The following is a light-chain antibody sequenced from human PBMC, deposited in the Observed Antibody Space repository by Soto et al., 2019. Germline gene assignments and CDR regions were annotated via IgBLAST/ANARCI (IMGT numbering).Light chain of an antibody. Sequence: AIQLTQSPSSLSASVGDRVTITCRASQGVSSALAWYQQRPGKAPNLLIYYASSLESGVPSRFSGSGSGTDFTFTISSLQPEDFATYHCQQYDHLPITFGQGTRLEIK. V-gene: IGKV1D-13*01. CDR2: YAS. J-gene: IGKJ5*01. CDR3: QQYDHLPIT. CDR1: QGVSSA.